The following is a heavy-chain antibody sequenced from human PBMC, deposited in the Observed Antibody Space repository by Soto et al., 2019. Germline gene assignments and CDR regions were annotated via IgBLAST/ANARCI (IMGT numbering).Heavy chain of an antibody. D-gene: IGHD3-9*01. V-gene: IGHV3-11*01. CDR2: ITSSGSSI. Sequence: GGSLRLSCAASGFSFSDYYMSWIRQAPGKGLEWVSYITSSGSSIYYADSVKGRFTISRDNAKNSLYLQMNSLRAEDTAVYYCASPGYYKFGYFDYWGQGTLVTVSS. CDR3: ASPGYYKFGYFDY. J-gene: IGHJ4*02. CDR1: GFSFSDYY.